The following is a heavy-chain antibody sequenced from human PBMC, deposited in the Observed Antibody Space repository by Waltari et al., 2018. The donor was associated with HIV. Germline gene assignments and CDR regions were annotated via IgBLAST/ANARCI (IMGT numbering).Heavy chain of an antibody. Sequence: QVQLQESGPGLVKPSQTLSLTCTVSGGSINSGGYYWSWIRHHPGKGLEWIGYIYYMGNTYYNPSLKSRVTISLDTSKNQFSLKLTSVTAADTAVYYCARGSVRNHFDYWGQGTLVTVSS. V-gene: IGHV4-31*03. J-gene: IGHJ4*02. CDR2: IYYMGNT. CDR3: ARGSVRNHFDY. D-gene: IGHD3-10*01. CDR1: GGSINSGGYY.